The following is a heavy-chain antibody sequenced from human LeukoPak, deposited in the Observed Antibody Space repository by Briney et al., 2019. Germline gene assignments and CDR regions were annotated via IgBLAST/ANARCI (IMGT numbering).Heavy chain of an antibody. CDR2: IYYSGST. Sequence: SETLSLTCSVSGGSINSGDYYRSWIRQPPGKGLEWIGYIYYSGSTNYNPSLKSRVTISVDTSKNQFSLKLSSVTAADTAVYYCARDLGYSYGYLGLDYWGQGTLVTVSS. J-gene: IGHJ4*02. CDR1: GGSINSGDYY. D-gene: IGHD5-18*01. CDR3: ARDLGYSYGYLGLDY. V-gene: IGHV4-61*08.